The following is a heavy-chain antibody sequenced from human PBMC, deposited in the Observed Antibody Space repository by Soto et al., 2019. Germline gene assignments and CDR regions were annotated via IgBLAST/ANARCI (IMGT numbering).Heavy chain of an antibody. D-gene: IGHD5-12*01. J-gene: IGHJ6*02. CDR2: ISAYNGNT. CDR1: GYTFTSYG. Sequence: GASVKVSCKASGYTFTSYGISWVRQAPGQGPEWMGWISAYNGNTNYAQKLQGRVTMTTDTSTSTAYMELRSLRSDDTAVYYCARVQGGSGFYYYYYGMDVWGQGTTVTVSS. V-gene: IGHV1-18*01. CDR3: ARVQGGSGFYYYYYGMDV.